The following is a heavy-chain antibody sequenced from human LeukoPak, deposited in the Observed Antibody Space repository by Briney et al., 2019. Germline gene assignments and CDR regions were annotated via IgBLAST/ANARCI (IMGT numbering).Heavy chain of an antibody. CDR2: INPNTGGT. J-gene: IGHJ4*02. Sequence: GASVKASCKASGYTFSGYYIYWVRQARGQGLEWMGWINPNTGGTNSAQKFQGRVSMTRDTSVTTVYMDLNRPTSDDTAVYYCARVRPRMEESGTSYLRLYYFDYWGQGTLVSVSS. CDR3: ARVRPRMEESGTSYLRLYYFDY. CDR1: GYTFSGYY. V-gene: IGHV1-2*02. D-gene: IGHD1-7*01.